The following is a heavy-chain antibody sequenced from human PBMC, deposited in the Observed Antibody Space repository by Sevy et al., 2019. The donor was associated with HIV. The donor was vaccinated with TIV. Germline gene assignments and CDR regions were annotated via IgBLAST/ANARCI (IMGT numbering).Heavy chain of an antibody. D-gene: IGHD2-2*01. Sequence: SVKVSCKASGGTFSKYAITWVRQAPGQGLEWMGGIIPIFGTANDAQKFQGRVTITADESTSTAYMELSSLRSEDTAVYYCARDRGFSSTSEYGMDVWGQGTTVTVSS. CDR3: ARDRGFSSTSEYGMDV. J-gene: IGHJ6*02. CDR2: IIPIFGTA. V-gene: IGHV1-69*13. CDR1: GGTFSKYA.